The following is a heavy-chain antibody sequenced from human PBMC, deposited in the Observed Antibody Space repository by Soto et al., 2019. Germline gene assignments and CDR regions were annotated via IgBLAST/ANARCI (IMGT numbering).Heavy chain of an antibody. CDR1: GGTFGSYA. V-gene: IGHV1-69*01. Sequence: QVQLVQSGAEVKKPGSSVKVSCKASGGTFGSYAISWVRQAPGQGLEWMGGIIPIPGTANYAQKFQGRVTIAADESTSTAYRELSSLRSEDTAVYYCARSQGSSTSLEIYYYYYYGIDVWGQGTTVTVSS. D-gene: IGHD2-2*01. CDR3: ARSQGSSTSLEIYYYYYYGIDV. J-gene: IGHJ6*02. CDR2: IIPIPGTA.